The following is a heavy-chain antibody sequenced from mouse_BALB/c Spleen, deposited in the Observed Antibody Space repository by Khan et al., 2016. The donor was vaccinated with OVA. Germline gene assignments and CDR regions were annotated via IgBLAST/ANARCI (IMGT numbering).Heavy chain of an antibody. Sequence: EVQLQESGPGLVKPSQSLSLTCTVTGYSITSDYAWTWIRQFPGDKLEWMGYISYSGSTSYNPSLKSRISITRDTSKNRFLLQLSSVTTEDTATYYCAVSRFYYRYSCFDYWGQGTTLTVSS. J-gene: IGHJ2*01. CDR1: GYSITSDYA. V-gene: IGHV3-2*02. CDR3: AVSRFYYRYSCFDY. CDR2: ISYSGST. D-gene: IGHD2-14*01.